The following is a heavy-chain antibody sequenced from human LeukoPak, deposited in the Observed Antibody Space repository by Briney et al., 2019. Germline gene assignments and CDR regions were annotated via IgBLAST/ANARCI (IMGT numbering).Heavy chain of an antibody. Sequence: GASVRVSCKASGYTFTSYDINWVRQATGQGLEWMGWMNPNSGNTGYAQKFQGRVTMTRNTSISTAYMELSSLRSEDTAVYYCARIRARRYYDSSGYYLFDYWGQGTLVTVSS. V-gene: IGHV1-8*01. CDR1: GYTFTSYD. CDR2: MNPNSGNT. CDR3: ARIRARRYYDSSGYYLFDY. J-gene: IGHJ4*02. D-gene: IGHD3-22*01.